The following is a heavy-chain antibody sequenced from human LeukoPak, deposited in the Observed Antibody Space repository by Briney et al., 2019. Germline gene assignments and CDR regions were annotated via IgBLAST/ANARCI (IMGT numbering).Heavy chain of an antibody. J-gene: IGHJ6*03. CDR2: ISYDGSNK. D-gene: IGHD1-26*01. V-gene: IGHV3-30-3*01. Sequence: QPGGSLRLSCAASGFTFSSYAMHWVRQAPGKGLEWVAVISYDGSNKYYADSVKGRFTISRDNSKNTLYLQMNSLRAEDTAVYYCARDPGRGGSYPYYYYYYMDVWGKGTTVTVSS. CDR1: GFTFSSYA. CDR3: ARDPGRGGSYPYYYYYYMDV.